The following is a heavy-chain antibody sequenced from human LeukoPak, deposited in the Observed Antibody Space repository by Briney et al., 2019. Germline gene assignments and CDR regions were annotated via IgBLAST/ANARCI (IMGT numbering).Heavy chain of an antibody. CDR2: IYPGDSDT. J-gene: IGHJ4*02. V-gene: IGHV5-51*01. CDR1: VYSFTSYW. CDR3: ERGATLDY. Sequence: GESLKISCKGSVYSFTSYWIGWVRQMPGKGLEWMGIIYPGDSDTRYSPSLQGQGTISADKSISTAYLQWSSLQASDTAMFYCERGATLDYWGQGTLVTVSS.